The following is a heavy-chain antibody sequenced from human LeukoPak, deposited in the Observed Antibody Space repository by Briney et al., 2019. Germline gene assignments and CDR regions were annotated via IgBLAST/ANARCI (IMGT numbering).Heavy chain of an antibody. CDR3: ARASFSIFGVVTLFDY. D-gene: IGHD3-3*01. CDR2: IYHSGST. CDR1: GYSISSGYY. V-gene: IGHV4-38-2*02. J-gene: IGHJ4*02. Sequence: PSETLSLTCTVSGYSISSGYYWGWIRQPPGKGLEWIGSIYHSGSTYYNPSLKSRVTISVDTSKNQFSLKLSSVTAADTAVYYCARASFSIFGVVTLFDYWGQGTLVTVSS.